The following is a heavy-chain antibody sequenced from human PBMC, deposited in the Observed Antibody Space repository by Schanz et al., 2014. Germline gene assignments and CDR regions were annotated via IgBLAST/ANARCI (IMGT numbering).Heavy chain of an antibody. V-gene: IGHV3-49*04. CDR1: GFTFTDHA. CDR2: IRSKDYGGPP. J-gene: IGHJ5*01. Sequence: EEQLVESGGGLVQPGRSLTLSCTTSGFTFTDHALSWVRQAPGQGLQWVGFIRSKDYGGPPEYVAPVKGRFTIPRDDSRGIAYLHMTSLKTEDTGVYYCTRDSRTWNNWFDSWGQGTLVIVSS. D-gene: IGHD1-1*01. CDR3: TRDSRTWNNWFDS.